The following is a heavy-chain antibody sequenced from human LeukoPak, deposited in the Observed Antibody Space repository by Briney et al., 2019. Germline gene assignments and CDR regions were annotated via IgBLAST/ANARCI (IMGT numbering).Heavy chain of an antibody. CDR1: GFTFSSYS. Sequence: GGSLRLSCAASGFTFSSYSMNWVRQAPGKGLEWVSSISSSSSYIYYADSVKGRFTISRDNAKNSLYLQMNSLRAEDTAVYYCARADDILTGYYAYYYYGMDVWGQGTTDTVSS. CDR3: ARADDILTGYYAYYYYGMDV. CDR2: ISSSSSYI. V-gene: IGHV3-21*01. J-gene: IGHJ6*02. D-gene: IGHD3-9*01.